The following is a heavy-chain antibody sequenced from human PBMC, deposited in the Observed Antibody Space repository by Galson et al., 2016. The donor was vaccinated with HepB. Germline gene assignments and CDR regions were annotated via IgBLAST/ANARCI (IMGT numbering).Heavy chain of an antibody. V-gene: IGHV3-23*01. CDR3: AKASSPGYYYGMDV. CDR1: GFTFSSYA. Sequence: SLRLSCAASGFTFSSYAMSWVRQAPGKGLEWVSAISGSGGSTYYADSVKGRFTISRDNSTNTLYLQMSSLRAEDTAVYYCAKASSPGYYYGMDVWGQGTTVTVSS. D-gene: IGHD6-13*01. J-gene: IGHJ6*02. CDR2: ISGSGGST.